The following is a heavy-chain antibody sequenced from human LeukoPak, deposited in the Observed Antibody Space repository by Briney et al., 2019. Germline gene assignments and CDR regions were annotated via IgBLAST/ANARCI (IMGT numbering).Heavy chain of an antibody. V-gene: IGHV3-11*04. J-gene: IGHJ5*02. CDR2: ITNTGSTI. CDR1: GFTFSDYY. D-gene: IGHD2-15*01. CDR3: ARNLGYCSGENCYYFAP. Sequence: GGSLRLSCVVSGFTFSDYYMSWIRQAPGKGLEWISYITNTGSTIKYADSVRGRFTISRDNAKNSLYLQLNSLRAKDTAVYYCARNLGYCSGENCYYFAPWGQGTLATVSS.